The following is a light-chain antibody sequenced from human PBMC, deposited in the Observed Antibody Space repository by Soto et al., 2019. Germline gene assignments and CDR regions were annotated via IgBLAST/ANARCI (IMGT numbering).Light chain of an antibody. Sequence: QSALTQPASVSGSPGQSITISCTGTSSDVGGHNFVSWYQHHPGKAPKLMIYEVTHRPSGISDRFSGSKSGNTASLTISGLQAEDEAGYYCNSYTSTFTWVFGGGTKVTVL. CDR1: SSDVGGHNF. CDR3: NSYTSTFTWV. CDR2: EVT. V-gene: IGLV2-14*01. J-gene: IGLJ3*02.